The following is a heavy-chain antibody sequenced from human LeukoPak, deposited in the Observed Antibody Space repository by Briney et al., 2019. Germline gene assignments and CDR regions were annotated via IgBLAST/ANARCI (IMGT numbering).Heavy chain of an antibody. CDR3: ARSREVDY. CDR2: ISSTSSYI. V-gene: IGHV3-21*01. J-gene: IGHJ4*02. Sequence: GGSLRLSCAASEFTFSSYTMNWVRQAPGKGLEWVSSISSTSSYIDYADSVKGRFTISRDNAKNSLYLQMNSLRAEDTAVYYCARSREVDYWGQGTLVTVSS. CDR1: EFTFSSYT.